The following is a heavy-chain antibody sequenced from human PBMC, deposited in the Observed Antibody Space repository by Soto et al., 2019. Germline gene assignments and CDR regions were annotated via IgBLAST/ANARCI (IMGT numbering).Heavy chain of an antibody. Sequence: QVRLVESGGGVVQPGRSLRLSCAASGFTFSSYGMHWVRQAPGKGLEWVAVIWYDGSNKYYADSVKGRFTISRDNSKNALYLQVNSLRAEDTAVYYCARDWCTGGSCYSRFDIWGQGTMVTVSS. V-gene: IGHV3-33*01. J-gene: IGHJ3*02. CDR1: GFTFSSYG. CDR3: ARDWCTGGSCYSRFDI. CDR2: IWYDGSNK. D-gene: IGHD2-15*01.